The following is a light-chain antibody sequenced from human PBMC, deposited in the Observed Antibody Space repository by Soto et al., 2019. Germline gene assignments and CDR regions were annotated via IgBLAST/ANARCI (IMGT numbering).Light chain of an antibody. V-gene: IGKV1-33*01. Sequence: DLQMTQSPSSLPASVGDRVTITCQASQDISNYLNWYQQKPGKAPKLLIYDAYNLETGVPSRFSGSGSGTYFTFTISSLQPEDIATYYWQQYDYLPLTFGGGTKVEIK. CDR1: QDISNY. CDR2: DAY. J-gene: IGKJ4*01. CDR3: QQYDYLPLT.